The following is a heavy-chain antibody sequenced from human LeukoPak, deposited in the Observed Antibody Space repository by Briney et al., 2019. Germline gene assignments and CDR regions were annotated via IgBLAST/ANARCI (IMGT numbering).Heavy chain of an antibody. J-gene: IGHJ4*02. CDR1: GFTFSSYA. D-gene: IGHD2-2*01. CDR3: ARLIVVVPAATSDY. Sequence: GGSLRLSCAASGFTFSSYAMHGVRQAPGKGLEWVAVISYDGSNKYYADSVKGRFTVTRDNSKNTLYLQMNSLRAEDTAVYYCARLIVVVPAATSDYWGQGTLVTVSS. CDR2: ISYDGSNK. V-gene: IGHV3-30*04.